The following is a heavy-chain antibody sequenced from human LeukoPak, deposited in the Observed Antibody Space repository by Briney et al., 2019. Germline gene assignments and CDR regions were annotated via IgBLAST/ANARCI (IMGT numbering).Heavy chain of an antibody. J-gene: IGHJ4*02. CDR2: IYYSGST. D-gene: IGHD2-8*01. CDR3: ASAPAGVIDYFDY. Sequence: SETLSLTRTVSGGSISSYYWSWIRQPPGKGLEWIGYIYYSGSTNYNPSLKSRVTISVDTSKNQFSLKLSSVTAADTAVYYCASAPAGVIDYFDYWGQGTLVTVSS. V-gene: IGHV4-59*08. CDR1: GGSISSYY.